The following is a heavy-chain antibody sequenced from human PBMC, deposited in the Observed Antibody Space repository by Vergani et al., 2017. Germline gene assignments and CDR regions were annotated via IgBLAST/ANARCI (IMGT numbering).Heavy chain of an antibody. CDR2: INHSGST. CDR3: ARGRCIAARPPSSRSCYYYYYMDV. V-gene: IGHV4-34*01. D-gene: IGHD6-6*01. Sequence: QVQLQQWGAGLLKPSETLYLTCAVYGGSLSGYYWSWIRQPPGKGLEWIGEINHSGSTNYNPSLKSRVTISVDTSKNQFSLKLSSVTAADTAVYYCARGRCIAARPPSSRSCYYYYYMDVWGKGTTVTVSS. J-gene: IGHJ6*03. CDR1: GGSLSGYY.